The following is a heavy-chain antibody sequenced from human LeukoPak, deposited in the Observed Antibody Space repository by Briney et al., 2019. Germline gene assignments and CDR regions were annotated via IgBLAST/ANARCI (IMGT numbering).Heavy chain of an antibody. CDR2: INPSSGGT. Sequence: ASVKVSCKASRYTFTGYFLHWIRQAPGQGLEWMGWINPSSGGTEYAQKFQGRVTMTRDTSISTAYMELSRLTSDDTAVYYCARVSSIWTDYWGQGTLVTVSS. D-gene: IGHD3-3*02. J-gene: IGHJ4*02. CDR1: RYTFTGYF. V-gene: IGHV1-2*02. CDR3: ARVSSIWTDY.